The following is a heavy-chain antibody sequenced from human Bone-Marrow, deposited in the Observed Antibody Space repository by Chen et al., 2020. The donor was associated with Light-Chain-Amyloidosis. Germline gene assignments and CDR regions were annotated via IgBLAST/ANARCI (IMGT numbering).Heavy chain of an antibody. CDR2: VYQSGST. D-gene: IGHD1-1*01. J-gene: IGHJ3*01. CDR1: GGSITSGSFS. CDR3: ARGNWNDLAFDV. Sequence: QLQLQESGSGLVTSSQTLSLTCAVSGGSITSGSFSWNWIRQPLGKGLEWIGYVYQSGSTYYNPSRNSRVAISVDLSENHFSLTLRSLTAADSAVYYCARGNWNDLAFDVWGQGTLVTVSS. V-gene: IGHV4-30-2*01.